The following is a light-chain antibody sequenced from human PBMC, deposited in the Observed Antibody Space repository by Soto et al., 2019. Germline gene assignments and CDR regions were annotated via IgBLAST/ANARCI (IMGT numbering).Light chain of an antibody. J-gene: IGKJ4*01. CDR1: QSVSNN. Sequence: EIVMTQSPATLSVSPGERATLSCRASQSVSNNLAWYQQRPGQAPRLLIYGASTRATDIPARFSGSGSGTEFTLTISSLQSEDFAVYYCQQYNNWPLTFGGGTKVEIK. CDR2: GAS. CDR3: QQYNNWPLT. V-gene: IGKV3-15*01.